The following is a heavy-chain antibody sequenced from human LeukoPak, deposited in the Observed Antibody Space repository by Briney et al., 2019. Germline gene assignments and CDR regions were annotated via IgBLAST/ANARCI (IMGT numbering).Heavy chain of an antibody. V-gene: IGHV3-23*01. Sequence: GGSLRLSCAASGFTFSTYAVNWVRQAPGKGLEWVSAITGSGGATYYADSVKGRFTVSRDNSKNTLYLQMNSLRAEDTAVYYCAKGTLYYGSGSYPRYWGQGTLVTVSS. CDR1: GFTFSTYA. CDR2: ITGSGGAT. D-gene: IGHD3-10*01. CDR3: AKGTLYYGSGSYPRY. J-gene: IGHJ4*02.